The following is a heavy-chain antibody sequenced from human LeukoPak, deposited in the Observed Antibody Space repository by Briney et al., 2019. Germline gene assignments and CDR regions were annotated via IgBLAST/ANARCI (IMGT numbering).Heavy chain of an antibody. CDR1: GGSISSYY. J-gene: IGHJ3*02. D-gene: IGHD3-9*01. CDR2: VYTSGST. Sequence: SETLSLTCTVSGGSISSYYWNWIRQPPGKGLEWVEYVYTSGSTNYSPSLKSRVTISIDTSKNQFSLKVTSVTAADTAVYYCARNSGGTTIFSAFDIWGQGTMVTVS. V-gene: IGHV4-59*01. CDR3: ARNSGGTTIFSAFDI.